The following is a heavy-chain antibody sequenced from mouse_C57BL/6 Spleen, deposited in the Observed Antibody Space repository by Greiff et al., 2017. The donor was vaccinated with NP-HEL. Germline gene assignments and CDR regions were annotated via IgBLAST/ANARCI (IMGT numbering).Heavy chain of an antibody. CDR1: GYTFTDYY. D-gene: IGHD1-1*01. CDR2: INPYNGGT. J-gene: IGHJ2*01. CDR3: VPTVVDPYYFDY. V-gene: IGHV1-19*01. Sequence: VQLKQSGPVLVKPGASVKMSCKASGYTFTDYYMNWVKQSHGKSLEWIGVINPYNGGTSYNQKFKGKATLTVDKSSSTAYMELNSLTSEDSAVYYCVPTVVDPYYFDYWGQGTTLTVSS.